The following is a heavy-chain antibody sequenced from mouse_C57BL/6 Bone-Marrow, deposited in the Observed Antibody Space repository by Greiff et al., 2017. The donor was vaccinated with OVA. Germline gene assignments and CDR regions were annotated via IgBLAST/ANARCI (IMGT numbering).Heavy chain of an antibody. V-gene: IGHV1-76*01. CDR1: GYTFTDYY. Sequence: QVHVKQSGAELVRPGASVKLSCKASGYTFTDYYINWVKQRPGQGLEWIARIYPGSGNTYYNEKFKGKATLTAEKSSSTAYMQLSSLTSEDSAVYFCARPPYYYGSSYWYFDVWGTGTTVTVSS. CDR3: ARPPYYYGSSYWYFDV. CDR2: IYPGSGNT. D-gene: IGHD1-1*01. J-gene: IGHJ1*03.